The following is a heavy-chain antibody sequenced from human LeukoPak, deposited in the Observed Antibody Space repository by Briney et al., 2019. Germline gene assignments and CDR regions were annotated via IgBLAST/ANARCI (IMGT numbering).Heavy chain of an antibody. CDR2: VTSSSSTI. V-gene: IGHV3-48*02. Sequence: PGGCLRLACVASGFTFSSYSMNWVRQAPGKGPEWISYVTSSSSTIYYADSVKGRFTISRDNAKNSLYLQMNSLRDEDTAVYYCARGTSPFDPWGRGTLVTVSS. J-gene: IGHJ5*02. CDR3: ARGTSPFDP. CDR1: GFTFSSYS.